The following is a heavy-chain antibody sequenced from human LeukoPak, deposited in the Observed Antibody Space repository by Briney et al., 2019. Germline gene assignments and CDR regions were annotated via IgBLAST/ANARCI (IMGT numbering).Heavy chain of an antibody. Sequence: PSEALSLTCTVSGGSISSYYWSWIRQPAGKGLEWIGRIYTSGSTYYNPSLKSRVTLSVDTSKSQFSLKLSSVTAADTAVYYCARDLSSSWYGGWLDPWGQGTLVTVSS. CDR1: GGSISSYY. CDR2: IYTSGST. J-gene: IGHJ5*02. CDR3: ARDLSSSWYGGWLDP. V-gene: IGHV4-4*07. D-gene: IGHD6-13*01.